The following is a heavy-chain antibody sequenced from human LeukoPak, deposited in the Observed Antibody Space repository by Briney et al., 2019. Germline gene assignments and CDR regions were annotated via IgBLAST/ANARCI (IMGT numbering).Heavy chain of an antibody. Sequence: ASVKVSCKASGGTFSSYAISWVRQAPGQGLGWMGGIIPIFGTANYAQKFQGRVTITADESTSTAYMELSSLRSEDTAVYYCARFQLYDSSGYYYFDYWGQGTLVTVSS. CDR1: GGTFSSYA. J-gene: IGHJ4*02. D-gene: IGHD3-22*01. CDR2: IIPIFGTA. CDR3: ARFQLYDSSGYYYFDY. V-gene: IGHV1-69*01.